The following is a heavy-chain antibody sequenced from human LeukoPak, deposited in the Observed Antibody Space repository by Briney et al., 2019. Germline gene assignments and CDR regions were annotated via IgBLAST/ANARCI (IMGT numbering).Heavy chain of an antibody. CDR3: ARGLGTVAMAWSRFDP. D-gene: IGHD1-14*01. J-gene: IGHJ5*02. CDR2: INHSGST. V-gene: IGHV4-34*01. Sequence: PSETLSLTCAVYGGSFSGYYWSWIRQPPGKGLEWIGEINHSGSTNYNPSLKSRVTISVDRSKNQFSLKLSSVTAADTAVYYCARGLGTVAMAWSRFDPWGQGTLVTVSS. CDR1: GGSFSGYY.